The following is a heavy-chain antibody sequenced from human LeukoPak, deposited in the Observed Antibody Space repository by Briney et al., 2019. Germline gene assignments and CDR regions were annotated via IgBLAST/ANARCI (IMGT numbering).Heavy chain of an antibody. J-gene: IGHJ6*03. CDR1: GGSLIRNSYY. CDR2: IYYSWIT. CDR3: ANYIRNAPYYMDV. Sequence: SETLSLTCTGSGGSLIRNSYYSCWIRHPPGKELEWIGSIYYSWITYHNPSLKSRVTISVDTSKNQFSLKLSSVTAADTAVYYCANYIRNAPYYMDVWGKGTTVIVSS. V-gene: IGHV4-39*07. D-gene: IGHD1-1*01.